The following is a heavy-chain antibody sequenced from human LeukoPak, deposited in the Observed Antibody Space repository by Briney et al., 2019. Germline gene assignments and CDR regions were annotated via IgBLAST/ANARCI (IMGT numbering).Heavy chain of an antibody. CDR3: ARENDYALDY. CDR2: IRYVGSDK. V-gene: IGHV3-30*12. J-gene: IGHJ4*02. Sequence: GGSLRLSCAASGFTFSSYGMHWVRQAPGKGLEWVAVIRYVGSDKYYADSVKGRFTFSRDNSQNTMYLQMNSLRVEDTAVYYCARENDYALDYWGQGTLVTVSS. CDR1: GFTFSSYG. D-gene: IGHD4-17*01.